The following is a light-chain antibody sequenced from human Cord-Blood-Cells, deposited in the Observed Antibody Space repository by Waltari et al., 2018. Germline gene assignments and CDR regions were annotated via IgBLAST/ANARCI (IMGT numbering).Light chain of an antibody. Sequence: DIVMTQPPLALAVTPGQPADISCKSSPSLLHSGGKTYLYWYLQRPGQSPPLLIHEVSSRFSGVPDRFSGSGSVTDFTLKISRVDAEDVGVSYCMQGIHLPYTFGQGTKLELK. CDR3: MQGIHLPYT. J-gene: IGKJ2*01. CDR1: PSLLHSGGKTY. CDR2: EVS. V-gene: IGKV2-29*02.